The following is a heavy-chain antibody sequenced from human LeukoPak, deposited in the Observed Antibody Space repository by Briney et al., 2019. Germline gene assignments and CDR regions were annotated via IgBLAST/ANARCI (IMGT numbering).Heavy chain of an antibody. Sequence: GGSLRLSCVASGVTFSSYAMSWVRQAPGKGLEWVSGISGSGGSTYYADSVKGRFTISRDNSKNTLYLQMNSLRAEDTAVYYCAKEGLWSSSGLPFDYWGQGTLVTVSS. CDR2: ISGSGGST. V-gene: IGHV3-23*01. J-gene: IGHJ4*02. D-gene: IGHD6-19*01. CDR1: GVTFSSYA. CDR3: AKEGLWSSSGLPFDY.